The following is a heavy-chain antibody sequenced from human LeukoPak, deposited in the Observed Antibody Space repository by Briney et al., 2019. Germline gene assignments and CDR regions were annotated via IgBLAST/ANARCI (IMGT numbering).Heavy chain of an antibody. D-gene: IGHD3-9*01. Sequence: GASLRLSCAASGFIFSNYAVSWVRRAPGKGLEWVSAIGGRDGGTYYADSVKGRFTVSRDDTKNTLYLQMNTLRVEDTAVYYCAKWGDYDILTVYYDSDYWVRGTLVTDSS. J-gene: IGHJ4*01. CDR2: IGGRDGGT. V-gene: IGHV3-23*01. CDR1: GFIFSNYA. CDR3: AKWGDYDILTVYYDSDY.